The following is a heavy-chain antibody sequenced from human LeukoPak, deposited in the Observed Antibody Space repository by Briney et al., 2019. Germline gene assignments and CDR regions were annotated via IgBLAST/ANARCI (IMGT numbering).Heavy chain of an antibody. CDR2: ISGSGGST. Sequence: PGGSLRLSCAASGFTFSSYAMSWVRQAPGKGLEWVSAISGSGGSTYYADSVKGRFTISRDNSKNTLYLQMNSLRAEDTAVYYCAKDLGVPGPTYYYYYGMDVWGQGTTVTVSS. CDR3: AKDLGVPGPTYYYYYGMDV. J-gene: IGHJ6*02. V-gene: IGHV3-23*01. D-gene: IGHD3-16*01. CDR1: GFTFSSYA.